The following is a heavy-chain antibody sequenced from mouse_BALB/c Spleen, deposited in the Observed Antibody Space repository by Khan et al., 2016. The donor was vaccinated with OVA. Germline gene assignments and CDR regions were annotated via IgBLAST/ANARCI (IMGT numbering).Heavy chain of an antibody. J-gene: IGHJ3*01. CDR3: TREWAAWFPY. Sequence: QVQLQQPGAELARPGASVKLSCKASGYIFTDYNINWMRQRTGQGLEWIGEIYPGSDNTYYNERFKGKATLTVDKSSSTAYMHLSSLTSEASAVYFCTREWAAWFPYWGQGTLVTVSA. CDR1: GYIFTDYN. CDR2: IYPGSDNT. V-gene: IGHV1-77*01.